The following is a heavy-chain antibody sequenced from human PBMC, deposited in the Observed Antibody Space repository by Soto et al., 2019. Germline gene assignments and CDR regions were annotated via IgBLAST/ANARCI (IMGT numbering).Heavy chain of an antibody. CDR1: GHTFTTHY. CDR3: VRGGAVAGSYYFDY. J-gene: IGHJ4*02. Sequence: ASVKVSCKASGHTFTTHYAHWVRRAPGQGLEWMGLINPTGGGTTYAQKFQGRVTMTRDTSTNTFYMEMSSLRYDDTAVYYCVRGGAVAGSYYFDYWGQGTLVTV. V-gene: IGHV1-46*01. D-gene: IGHD6-19*01. CDR2: INPTGGGT.